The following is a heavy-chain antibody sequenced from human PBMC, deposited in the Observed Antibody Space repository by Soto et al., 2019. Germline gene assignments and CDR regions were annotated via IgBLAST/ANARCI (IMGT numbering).Heavy chain of an antibody. D-gene: IGHD7-27*01. CDR1: GGSISSGGYS. Sequence: SETLSLTCAVSGGSISSGGYSWSWIRQPPGKGLEWIGYIYHSGSTYYNPSLKSRVTISVDRSKNQFSLKLNSMTAADTAVYYCAKHKNQLWNQDAFDAWGLGKKVTVSS. J-gene: IGHJ3*01. V-gene: IGHV4-30-2*01. CDR2: IYHSGST. CDR3: AKHKNQLWNQDAFDA.